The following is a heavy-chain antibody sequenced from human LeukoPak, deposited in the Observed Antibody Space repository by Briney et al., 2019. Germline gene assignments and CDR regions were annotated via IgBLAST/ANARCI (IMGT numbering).Heavy chain of an antibody. CDR3: ARVSSGWSYYFDY. CDR1: GGSINSYY. V-gene: IGHV4-4*07. Sequence: SETLSLTCTVSGGSINSYYWSWIRQPAGKGLEWIGHIYSSGATNYNPSLKSRVTMSVDTSKNQFSLKLNSLTAADTAVYFCARVSSGWSYYFDYWGQGTLVTVSS. D-gene: IGHD6-19*01. J-gene: IGHJ4*02. CDR2: IYSSGAT.